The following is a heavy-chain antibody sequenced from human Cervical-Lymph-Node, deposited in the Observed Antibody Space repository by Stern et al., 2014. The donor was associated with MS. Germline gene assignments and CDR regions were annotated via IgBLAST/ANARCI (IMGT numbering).Heavy chain of an antibody. V-gene: IGHV1-46*01. D-gene: IGHD4-17*01. J-gene: IGHJ4*02. CDR2: SNAGGEDP. Sequence: VQLVESGAEVREPGASVKVSCKASGYTFANYYIHWIRQAPGHGLEWMGVSNAGGEDPDYAQEFQDRVTMTWDTSTATLYMELTSLTSEDTAVYYCAGDKASGYGAHGYWGQGTLVTVSS. CDR1: GYTFANYY. CDR3: AGDKASGYGAHGY.